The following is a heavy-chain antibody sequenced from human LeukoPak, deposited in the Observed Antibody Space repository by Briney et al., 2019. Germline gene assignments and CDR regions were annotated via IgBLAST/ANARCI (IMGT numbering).Heavy chain of an antibody. Sequence: ASVEVSCKASGGTFSSYAISWVRQAPGQGLEWMGRIIPILGIANYAQKFQGRVTITADKSTSTAYMELSSLRSEDTAVYYCARDRAMVTTYYYGMDVWGQGTTVTVSS. J-gene: IGHJ6*02. CDR1: GGTFSSYA. D-gene: IGHD5-18*01. V-gene: IGHV1-69*04. CDR2: IIPILGIA. CDR3: ARDRAMVTTYYYGMDV.